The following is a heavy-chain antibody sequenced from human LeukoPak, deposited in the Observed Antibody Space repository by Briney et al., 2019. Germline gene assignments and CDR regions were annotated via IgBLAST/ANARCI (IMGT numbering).Heavy chain of an antibody. CDR3: ARGRGLVVAATWWFDP. CDR2: INPNSGGT. CDR1: GYTFTGYY. J-gene: IGHJ5*02. D-gene: IGHD2-15*01. V-gene: IGHV1-2*02. Sequence: ASVKVSCKASGYTFTGYYMHWVRQAPGQGLEWMGWINPNSGGTNYAQKFQGRVTMTRDTSISTAYMELSRLRSDDTAVYYCARGRGLVVAATWWFDPWGQGTLVTVSS.